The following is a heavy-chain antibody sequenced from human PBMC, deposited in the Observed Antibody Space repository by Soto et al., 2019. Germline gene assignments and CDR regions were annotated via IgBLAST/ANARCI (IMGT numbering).Heavy chain of an antibody. CDR2: INWNGGST. D-gene: IGHD1-7*01. CDR1: GFTFDDYG. J-gene: IGHJ6*02. CDR3: ARDLGELRAYYYGMDV. V-gene: IGHV3-20*04. Sequence: GGSLRLSCAASGFTFDDYGMSWVRQAPGKGLEWVSGINWNGGSTGYADSVKGRFTISRDNAKNSLYLQMNSLRAEDTALYYCARDLGELRAYYYGMDVWGQGTTVTVSS.